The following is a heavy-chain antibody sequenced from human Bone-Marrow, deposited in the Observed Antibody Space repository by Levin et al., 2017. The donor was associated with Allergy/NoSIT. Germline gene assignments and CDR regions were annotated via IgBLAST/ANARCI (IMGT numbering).Heavy chain of an antibody. CDR1: GASLSNAY. CDR2: VHYSGGT. CDR3: ARGQLLRHDVFNI. J-gene: IGHJ3*02. V-gene: IGHV4-59*01. Sequence: SQTLSLTCTVSGASLSNAYWNWIRQPLGKGPEWIGYVHYSGGTDYNPSLQSRVTMSVDTSKNQFSLKVTSVTAADTAIYYCARGQLLRHDVFNIWGQGTMVTVSS. D-gene: IGHD3-10*01.